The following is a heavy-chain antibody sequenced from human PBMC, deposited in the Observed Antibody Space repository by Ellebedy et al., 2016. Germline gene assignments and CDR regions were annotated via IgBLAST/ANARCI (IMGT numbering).Heavy chain of an antibody. CDR2: ISSKSSTI. CDR3: ARGPPIAARTSWFDP. D-gene: IGHD6-13*01. Sequence: GESLKISCAASGFAFSNYWMNWVRQPPGKGLEWVSSISSKSSTIYYADSVKGRFTISRDNAKNSLYLQMNSLRAEDTAVYYCARGPPIAARTSWFDPWGQGTLVTVSS. CDR1: GFAFSNYW. V-gene: IGHV3-48*04. J-gene: IGHJ5*02.